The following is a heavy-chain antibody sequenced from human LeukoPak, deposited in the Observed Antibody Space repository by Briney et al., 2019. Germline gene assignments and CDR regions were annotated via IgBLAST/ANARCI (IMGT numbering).Heavy chain of an antibody. CDR1: GGSISSYY. D-gene: IGHD2-21*01. Sequence: PSETLSLTCTVSGGSISSYYWSWIRQPAGKGLEWIGRIYTSGSTNYNPSLKSRVTMSVDTFKNQFSLKLTSVTAADTAVYHCARQYCARCYHYYHYYMDVWGKGTTVTVSS. V-gene: IGHV4-4*07. CDR2: IYTSGST. CDR3: ARQYCARCYHYYHYYMDV. J-gene: IGHJ6*03.